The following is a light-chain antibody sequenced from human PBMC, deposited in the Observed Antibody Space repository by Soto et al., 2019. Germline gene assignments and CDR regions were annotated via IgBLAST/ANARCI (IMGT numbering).Light chain of an antibody. J-gene: IGKJ1*01. Sequence: EIVLTQSPATLSLSPGDRATLSCRASQSVSTYFAWYQQKPGQPPRLLIYDASNRATGIPARFSGSGSGTDFTLTISSLEPEDFAVYYCQQSSNWPLTFGQGTKVEIK. V-gene: IGKV3-11*01. CDR3: QQSSNWPLT. CDR2: DAS. CDR1: QSVSTY.